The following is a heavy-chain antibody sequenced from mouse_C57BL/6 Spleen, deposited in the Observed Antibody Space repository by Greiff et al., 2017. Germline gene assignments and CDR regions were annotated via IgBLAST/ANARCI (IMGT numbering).Heavy chain of an antibody. Sequence: VQLQQPGAEFVNLGAPVKMSCKAPGYTFPSYWLTWLKQRPGQGFEWFGDIYPGSGITNFNEKFKSKATLTVDTSSNTAYMQLSSLTSEDSAVYYCARYSNYPDYWGQGTTLTVSS. CDR2: IYPGSGIT. CDR3: ARYSNYPDY. J-gene: IGHJ2*01. V-gene: IGHV1-55*01. D-gene: IGHD2-5*01. CDR1: GYTFPSYW.